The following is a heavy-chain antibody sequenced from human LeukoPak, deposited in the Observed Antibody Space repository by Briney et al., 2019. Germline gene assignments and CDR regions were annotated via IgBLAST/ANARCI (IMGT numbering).Heavy chain of an antibody. CDR1: GFTFSSYW. CDR2: IISDGSST. Sequence: GGSLRLSCAASGFTFSSYWMHWVRQAPGKGLVWVSRIISDGSSTSYADSVKGRFTISRDNAKNTLYLQMNSLRAEDTAVYYCARVRSGSYPDYYYYGMDVWGQGTTVTVSS. V-gene: IGHV3-74*01. D-gene: IGHD1-26*01. J-gene: IGHJ6*02. CDR3: ARVRSGSYPDYYYYGMDV.